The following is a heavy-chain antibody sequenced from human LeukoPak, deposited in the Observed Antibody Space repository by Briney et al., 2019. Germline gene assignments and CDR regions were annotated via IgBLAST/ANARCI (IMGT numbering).Heavy chain of an antibody. V-gene: IGHV3-15*01. Sequence: PGGSLRLSCAASGFTFNNAWMNWVRQSPGQGLEWVGRIKSKSDGGTRDYAAPVKGRFIISRDDSRNTLYLQMNSLKTEDTGVYYCTNGVAYWGQGTLVSVSS. CDR3: TNGVAY. CDR1: GFTFNNAW. D-gene: IGHD3-16*01. CDR2: IKSKSDGGTR. J-gene: IGHJ4*02.